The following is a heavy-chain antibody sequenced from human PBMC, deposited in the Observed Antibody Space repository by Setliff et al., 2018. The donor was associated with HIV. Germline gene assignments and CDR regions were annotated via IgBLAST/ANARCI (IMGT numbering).Heavy chain of an antibody. Sequence: ASVKVSCKASGYTFSQYPMHWVRQAPGQRPEWMGWINTGNGNTKYSQIFRDRVTFTRDTSADTVYMEVSSLRSEDTAAYYCARDRCNSVACYLYNWFDPWGQGTLVTVSS. CDR1: GYTFSQYP. D-gene: IGHD2-2*01. CDR3: ARDRCNSVACYLYNWFDP. CDR2: INTGNGNT. V-gene: IGHV1-3*04. J-gene: IGHJ5*02.